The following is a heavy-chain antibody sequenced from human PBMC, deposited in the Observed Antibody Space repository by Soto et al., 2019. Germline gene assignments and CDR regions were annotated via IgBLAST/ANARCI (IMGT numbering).Heavy chain of an antibody. CDR2: ISVYTGNT. CDR1: GYTFTAYG. V-gene: IGHV1-18*01. J-gene: IGHJ4*02. CDR3: AKGRAYCGGNCYLLDY. D-gene: IGHD2-21*02. Sequence: QVQLVQSGSEVKKPGASVKVSCKASGYTFTAYGFNWVRQAPGQGLEWMGWISVYTGNTNYAQNLQGRVTMTTDTSTRTAYMELRGLISDDTAVYYCAKGRAYCGGNCYLLDYWGQGTPVTVSS.